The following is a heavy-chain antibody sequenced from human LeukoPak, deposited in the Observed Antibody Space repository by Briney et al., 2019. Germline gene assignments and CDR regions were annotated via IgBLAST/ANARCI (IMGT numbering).Heavy chain of an antibody. V-gene: IGHV3-74*01. D-gene: IGHD2-21*01. Sequence: PGGSLRLSCAASGFTFSTYWMHWVRQTPGKGLVWVSRISRDGTTTTYADSVKGRFTISRDNAKNTLYLEMNSPRAEDTAVYYCARGVVATGYYFDYWGQGTLVTVSS. J-gene: IGHJ4*02. CDR2: ISRDGTTT. CDR3: ARGVVATGYYFDY. CDR1: GFTFSTYW.